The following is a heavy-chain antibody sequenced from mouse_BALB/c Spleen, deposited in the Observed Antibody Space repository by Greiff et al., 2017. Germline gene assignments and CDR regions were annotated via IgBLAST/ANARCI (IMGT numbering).Heavy chain of an antibody. V-gene: IGHV2-9*02. CDR1: GFSLTSYG. J-gene: IGHJ3*01. D-gene: IGHD2-4*01. CDR3: ASPYYDFGSWFAY. CDR2: IWAGGST. Sequence: QVQLQQSGPGLVAPSQSLSITCTVSGFSLTSYGVHWVRQPPGKGLEWLGVIWAGGSTNYNSALMSRLSISKDNSKSQVFLKMNSLQTDDTAMYYCASPYYDFGSWFAYWGQGTLVTVSA.